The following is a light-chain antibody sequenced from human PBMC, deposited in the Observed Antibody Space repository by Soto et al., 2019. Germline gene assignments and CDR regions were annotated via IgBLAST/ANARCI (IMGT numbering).Light chain of an antibody. CDR3: GTWDSSLSAGV. CDR2: DND. CDR1: SSNIGNNF. V-gene: IGLV1-51*01. J-gene: IGLJ2*01. Sequence: QSVLTQPPSVSAAPGQKVTISCSGSSSNIGNNFVSWYQQLPGTAPKLVIYDNDKRPLTIPDRFSGSKSGTSATLGITGLQTGDEADYYCGTWDSSLSAGVFGGGTKVTVL.